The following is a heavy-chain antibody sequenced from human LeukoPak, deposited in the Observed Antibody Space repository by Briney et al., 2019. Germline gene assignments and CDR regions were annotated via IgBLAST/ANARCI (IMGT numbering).Heavy chain of an antibody. Sequence: PGRSLRLSCAASGFTFSSYGMHWVRQAPGKGLEWVAVISYDGSNKYYADSVKGRFTISRDNSKNTLYLQMNSLRAEDTAVYYCAKDSLNGYSYGYIYWGQGTLVTASS. V-gene: IGHV3-30*18. CDR2: ISYDGSNK. CDR1: GFTFSSYG. D-gene: IGHD5-18*01. J-gene: IGHJ4*02. CDR3: AKDSLNGYSYGYIY.